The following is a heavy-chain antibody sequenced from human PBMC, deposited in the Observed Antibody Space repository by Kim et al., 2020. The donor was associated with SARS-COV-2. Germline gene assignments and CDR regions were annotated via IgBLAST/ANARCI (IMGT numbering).Heavy chain of an antibody. CDR1: GYTFTGYY. J-gene: IGHJ4*02. V-gene: IGHV1-2*02. Sequence: ASVKVSCKASGYTFTGYYMHWVRQAPGQGLEWMGWINPNSGGINYAQKFQGRVTMTRDTSISTAYMELSRLRSDDTAVYYCARDPSGYSYGSFDYWGQGTLVTVSS. D-gene: IGHD5-18*01. CDR2: INPNSGGI. CDR3: ARDPSGYSYGSFDY.